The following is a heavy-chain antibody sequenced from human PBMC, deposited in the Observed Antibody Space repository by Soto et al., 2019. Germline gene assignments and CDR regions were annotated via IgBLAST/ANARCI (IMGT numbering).Heavy chain of an antibody. CDR1: GFSFDDYA. J-gene: IGHJ6*02. Sequence: SLRLSCAASGFSFDDYAMNWVRQAPGKVLEWVSGISWNGVSMGYADFVQGRFTISRDNAKNSLYLQMHSLRAEDTALYYCAKDRLGYGSPAYYYGMDVWGQGTTVTVSS. V-gene: IGHV3-9*01. CDR2: ISWNGVSM. D-gene: IGHD3-10*01. CDR3: AKDRLGYGSPAYYYGMDV.